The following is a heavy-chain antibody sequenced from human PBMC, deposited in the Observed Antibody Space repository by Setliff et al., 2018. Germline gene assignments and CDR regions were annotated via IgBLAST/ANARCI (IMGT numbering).Heavy chain of an antibody. J-gene: IGHJ4*02. D-gene: IGHD5-18*01. CDR2: INPAGAKT. V-gene: IGHV3-21*01. CDR3: ARNTDLRNGFDY. Sequence: PGGSLRLSCAVSGLTFSSYAMNWVRQAPGKGLEWVSNINPAGAKTYYADSVKGRFTISRDNSKNSLYLQMNSLRAEDTAVYYCARNTDLRNGFDYWGQGTLVTVSS. CDR1: GLTFSSYA.